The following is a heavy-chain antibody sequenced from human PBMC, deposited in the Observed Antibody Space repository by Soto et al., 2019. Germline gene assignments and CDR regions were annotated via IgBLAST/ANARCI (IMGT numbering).Heavy chain of an antibody. CDR2: IYWDDDK. V-gene: IGHV2-5*02. CDR1: GFSLSTSGVG. Sequence: QITLKESGPTLVKPTQTLTLTCTFSGFSLSTSGVGVGWIRQPPGKALEWLALIYWDDDKRYSPSLKSRLTITKDTSKNQVVLTMTNMAPVDTATYYCAHKGFLCFGELSSPPFDYWGQGTLVTVS. CDR3: AHKGFLCFGELSSPPFDY. J-gene: IGHJ4*02. D-gene: IGHD3-16*02.